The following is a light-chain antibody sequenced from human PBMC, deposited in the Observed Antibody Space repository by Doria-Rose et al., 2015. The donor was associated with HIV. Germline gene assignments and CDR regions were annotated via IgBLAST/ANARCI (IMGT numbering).Light chain of an antibody. CDR3: SSLTSSLTYV. Sequence: QPALTQPASVSGSPGQSITISCTGSGSDVGGYNHVSWYQQHPGKAPKLMIYDVSNRPSGVSNRFSGSKSGNTASLTISGLQAEDEADYYCSSLTSSLTYVFGTGTNVTVL. J-gene: IGLJ1*01. CDR1: GSDVGGYNH. V-gene: IGLV2-14*03. CDR2: DVS.